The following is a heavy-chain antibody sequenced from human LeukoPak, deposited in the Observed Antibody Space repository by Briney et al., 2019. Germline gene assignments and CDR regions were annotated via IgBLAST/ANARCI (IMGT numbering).Heavy chain of an antibody. D-gene: IGHD5-24*01. CDR2: IYYSGST. Sequence: SETLSLTCTVSGGSISSYYWSWIRQPPGKGLEWIGYIYYSGSTNYNPSLKSRVTISVDTSKNQFSLKLSSVAAADTAVYYCARAMKRWLQSYYAFDIWGQGTMVTVSS. J-gene: IGHJ3*02. V-gene: IGHV4-59*01. CDR3: ARAMKRWLQSYYAFDI. CDR1: GGSISSYY.